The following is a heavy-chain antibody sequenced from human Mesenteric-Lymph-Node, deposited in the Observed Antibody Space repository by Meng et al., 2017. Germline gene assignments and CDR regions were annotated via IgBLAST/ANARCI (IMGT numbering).Heavy chain of an antibody. Sequence: ASVKVSCKVSGYTLTELSMHWVRQAPGKGLEWMGGFDPEDGETIYAQKFQGRVTMTEDTSTDTAYMELSSLRSEDTAVYYCARESYYYDSSGYGFDYWGQGMLVTVSS. CDR2: FDPEDGET. D-gene: IGHD3-22*01. CDR3: ARESYYYDSSGYGFDY. J-gene: IGHJ4*02. CDR1: GYTLTELS. V-gene: IGHV1-24*01.